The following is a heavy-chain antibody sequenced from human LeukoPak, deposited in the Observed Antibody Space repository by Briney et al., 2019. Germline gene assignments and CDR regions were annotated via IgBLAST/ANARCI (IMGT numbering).Heavy chain of an antibody. D-gene: IGHD4-23*01. CDR1: GFTFSTYW. CDR2: IISDGGSI. Sequence: GGSLRLSCAASGFTFSTYWMHWVRQAPGKGLVWVSRIISDGGSINYADSVKGRFTISRDNAKNTLYLQMNSLRAEDTAVYYCARSAYPGNSVIEDWGRGTLVTVSS. J-gene: IGHJ4*02. CDR3: ARSAYPGNSVIED. V-gene: IGHV3-74*01.